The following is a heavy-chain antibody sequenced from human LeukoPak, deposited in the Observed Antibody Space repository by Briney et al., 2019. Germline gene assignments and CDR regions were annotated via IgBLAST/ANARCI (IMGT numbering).Heavy chain of an antibody. V-gene: IGHV3-15*01. J-gene: IGHJ4*02. CDR1: GLTLSNAW. Sequence: GRSLRPSCALSGLTLSNAWTSWVRQAPGGGLEWVGRIKSKTDGGTTDYAAAVKARFTIPRDDSNTTMYLQMNSLKTEDTAVYYCTTGHYTGTVDYWGEGSLVTVSS. CDR2: IKSKTDGGTT. D-gene: IGHD1-1*01. CDR3: TTGHYTGTVDY.